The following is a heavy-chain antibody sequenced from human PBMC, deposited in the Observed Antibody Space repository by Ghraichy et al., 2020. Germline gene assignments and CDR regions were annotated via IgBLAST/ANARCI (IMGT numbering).Heavy chain of an antibody. D-gene: IGHD6-19*01. CDR3: ARQQWLPQGAFDI. J-gene: IGHJ3*02. CDR1: GGSISSYY. V-gene: IGHV4-59*08. CDR2: IYYSGST. Sequence: SETLSLTCTVSGGSISSYYWSWIRQPPGKGLEWIGYIYYSGSTNYNPSLKSRVTMSVDTSKNQFSLKLSSVTAADTAVYYCARQQWLPQGAFDIWGQGTMVTVSS.